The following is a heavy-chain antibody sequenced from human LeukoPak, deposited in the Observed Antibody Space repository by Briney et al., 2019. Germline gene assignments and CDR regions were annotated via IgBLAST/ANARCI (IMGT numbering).Heavy chain of an antibody. D-gene: IGHD3-10*01. CDR3: ARVGFGEDYYYMDV. V-gene: IGHV1-69*01. CDR2: IIPIFGTA. CDR1: GGTSSSYA. Sequence: SVKVSCKASGGTSSSYAISWVRQAPGQGLEWMGGIIPIFGTANYAQKFQGRVTITADESTSTAYMELSSLRSEDTAVYYCARVGFGEDYYYMDVWGKGTTVTVSS. J-gene: IGHJ6*03.